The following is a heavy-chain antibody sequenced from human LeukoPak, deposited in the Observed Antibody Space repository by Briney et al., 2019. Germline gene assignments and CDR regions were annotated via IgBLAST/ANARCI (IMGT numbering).Heavy chain of an antibody. CDR1: GYTFTGYY. J-gene: IGHJ6*02. CDR3: ARYTKIHLLWFYGMDV. V-gene: IGHV1-2*02. CDR2: INPNSGGT. D-gene: IGHD5-18*01. Sequence: GASVKVSCKASGYTFTGYYMHWVRQAPGQGLEWMGWINPNSGGTNYAQKFQGRVTMTRDTSISTACMELSRLRSDDTAVYYCARYTKIHLLWFYGMDVWGQGTTVTVSS.